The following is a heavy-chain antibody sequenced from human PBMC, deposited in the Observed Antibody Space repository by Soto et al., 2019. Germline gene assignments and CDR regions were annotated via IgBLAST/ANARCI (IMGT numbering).Heavy chain of an antibody. CDR2: ISVASTYT. V-gene: IGHV3-11*06. J-gene: IGHJ4*02. Sequence: QVQLVESGGGLVKPGGSLRLSCAASGFTFTDYYVSWLRQAPGKGLEWLAYISVASTYTNYADSVKGRFTISRDNTKSSLYLQRNSRRAEDPAVYYGARDREVGPLLYFFASGGQGPPATV. CDR1: GFTFTDYY. D-gene: IGHD1-26*01. CDR3: ARDREVGPLLYFFAS.